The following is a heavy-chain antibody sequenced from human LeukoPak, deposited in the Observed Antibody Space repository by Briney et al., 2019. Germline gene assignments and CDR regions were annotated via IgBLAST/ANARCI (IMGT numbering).Heavy chain of an antibody. Sequence: SETLSLTCTVSGGSISSGGYSWSWIRQHPGKGLEWIGYIYYSGSTYYNPSLKSRVTISVDTSKNQFSLKLSSVTAADTAVYYCARGSYLNDSSGYYPIFFDYWGQGTLVTVSS. CDR2: IYYSGST. V-gene: IGHV4-31*03. J-gene: IGHJ4*02. CDR1: GGSISSGGYS. D-gene: IGHD3-22*01. CDR3: ARGSYLNDSSGYYPIFFDY.